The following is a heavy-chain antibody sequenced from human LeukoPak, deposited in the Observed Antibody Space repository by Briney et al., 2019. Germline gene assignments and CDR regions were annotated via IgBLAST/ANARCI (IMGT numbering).Heavy chain of an antibody. CDR3: ARDAGGAWPFDY. V-gene: IGHV3-23*01. J-gene: IGHJ4*02. D-gene: IGHD4-17*01. CDR1: GFAFSNTG. CDR2: ISPTGGGT. Sequence: GGSLRLSCAASGFAFSNTGMTWVRQAPGRGLEWVSTISPTGGGTHYADSVKGRFTISRDNSKNTLSLEMNSLRADDTATYYCARDAGGAWPFDYWGQGTRVIVSS.